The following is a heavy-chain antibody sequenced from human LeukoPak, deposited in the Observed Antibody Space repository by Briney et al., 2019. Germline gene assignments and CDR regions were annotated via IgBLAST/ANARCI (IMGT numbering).Heavy chain of an antibody. CDR2: IYYSGTT. J-gene: IGHJ5*02. V-gene: IGHV4-30-4*01. CDR1: GGSISSGDYY. Sequence: SQTLSLTCTVSGGSISSGDYYWRWIRQPPGKALEWIGYIYYSGTTYYNPSLKSRITISVVTSKNNFSLKLRSVTAADTAVYYCARDLGQTPSGYSSSWYGTNWFDPWGQGTLVTVSS. CDR3: ARDLGQTPSGYSSSWYGTNWFDP. D-gene: IGHD6-13*01.